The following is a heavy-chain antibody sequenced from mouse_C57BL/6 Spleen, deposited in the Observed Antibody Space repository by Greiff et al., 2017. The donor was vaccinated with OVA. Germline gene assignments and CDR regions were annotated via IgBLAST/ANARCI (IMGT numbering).Heavy chain of an antibody. CDR2: IHPNNGGT. V-gene: IGHV1-18*01. D-gene: IGHD2-1*01. Sequence: VQLQQSGPELVKPGASVKIPCKASGYTFTDYNMDWVKQSHGKSLEWIGDIHPNNGGTIYNQKFKGKATLTVDKSSSTAYMELRSLTSEDTAVYYCARGNYEDAMDYWGQGTSVTVAS. J-gene: IGHJ4*01. CDR1: GYTFTDYN. CDR3: ARGNYEDAMDY.